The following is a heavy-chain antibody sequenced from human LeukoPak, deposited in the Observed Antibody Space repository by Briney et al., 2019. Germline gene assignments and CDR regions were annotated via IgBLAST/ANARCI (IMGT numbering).Heavy chain of an antibody. Sequence: GASVKVSCKASGYTFTGYYMHWVRQAPGQGLEWMGWINPNSGGTNYAQKFQGRVTMTRDTSISTAHMELSRLRSDDTAVYYCAIGAAADDNYYYYYMDVWGKGTTVTVSS. V-gene: IGHV1-2*02. CDR2: INPNSGGT. CDR3: AIGAAADDNYYYYYMDV. CDR1: GYTFTGYY. D-gene: IGHD6-13*01. J-gene: IGHJ6*03.